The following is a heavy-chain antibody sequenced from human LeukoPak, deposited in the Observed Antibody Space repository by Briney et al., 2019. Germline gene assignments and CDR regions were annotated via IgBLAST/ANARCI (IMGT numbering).Heavy chain of an antibody. CDR2: SSDGGSRT. V-gene: IGHV3-23*01. CDR3: AKEAHRPLPTDC. CDR1: GFVFSSQD. J-gene: IGHJ4*02. Sequence: GGSLRLSCAASGFVFSSQDMGWVRQAPGKGLEWVSASSDGGSRTYYADFVKARFTISRDNSKNTLYLQVHSLRVDDTAVYYCAKEAHRPLPTDCWGQGTLVTVST.